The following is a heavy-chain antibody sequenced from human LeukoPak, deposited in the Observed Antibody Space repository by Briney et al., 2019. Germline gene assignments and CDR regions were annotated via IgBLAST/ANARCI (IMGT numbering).Heavy chain of an antibody. J-gene: IGHJ4*02. CDR1: GFTLSNYG. Sequence: GGSLRLSCAASGFTLSNYGMNWVRQMPGKGLEWMGIIYPGDSDTRYSPSFQGQVTISADKSISTAYMQWSSLKASDTAMYYCATQNNGGYHFDYWGQGTLVTVSS. CDR3: ATQNNGGYHFDY. CDR2: IYPGDSDT. D-gene: IGHD2-8*01. V-gene: IGHV5-51*01.